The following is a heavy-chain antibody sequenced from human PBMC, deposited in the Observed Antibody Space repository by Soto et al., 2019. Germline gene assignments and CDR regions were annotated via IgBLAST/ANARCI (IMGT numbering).Heavy chain of an antibody. D-gene: IGHD3-3*01. Sequence: PGGSLRLSCAASGFTFSSYSMNWVRQAPGKGLEWVSYISSSRSTIYYADSVKGRFTISRDNAKNSLYLQMNSLRDEDTAVYYCARDKMEWAYYYYGMDVWGQGTTVTVSS. CDR3: ARDKMEWAYYYYGMDV. CDR1: GFTFSSYS. J-gene: IGHJ6*02. CDR2: ISSSRSTI. V-gene: IGHV3-48*02.